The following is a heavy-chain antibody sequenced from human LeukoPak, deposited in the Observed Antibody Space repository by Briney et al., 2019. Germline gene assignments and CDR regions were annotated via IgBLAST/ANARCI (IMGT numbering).Heavy chain of an antibody. D-gene: IGHD7-27*01. V-gene: IGHV4-38-2*01. CDR2: IYHSGST. J-gene: IGHJ3*02. CDR3: ARPPWGSRAFDI. CDR1: GYSISSGYY. Sequence: SETLSLTXAVSGYSISSGYYWGWIRQPPGKGLEWIGSIYHSGSTYYNPSFKSRVTISVDTSKNQSSLKLSSVPAADTAVYYCARPPWGSRAFDIWGQGTMVSVSS.